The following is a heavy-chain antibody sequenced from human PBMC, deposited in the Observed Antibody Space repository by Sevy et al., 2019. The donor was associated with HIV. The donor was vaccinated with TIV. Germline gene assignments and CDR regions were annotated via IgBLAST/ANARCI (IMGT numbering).Heavy chain of an antibody. CDR3: AMGGYSRGGGYYYYMDV. CDR1: GDSVSSNSAA. J-gene: IGHJ6*03. D-gene: IGHD6-13*01. Sequence: SQTLSLTCAISGDSVSSNSAAWNWIRQSPSRGLEWLGRTYYRSKWYNDYAVSVKSRITINPDTSKNQFSLQLNSVTPEDTAVYYCAMGGYSRGGGYYYYMDVWGKGTTVTVSS. V-gene: IGHV6-1*01. CDR2: TYYRSKWYN.